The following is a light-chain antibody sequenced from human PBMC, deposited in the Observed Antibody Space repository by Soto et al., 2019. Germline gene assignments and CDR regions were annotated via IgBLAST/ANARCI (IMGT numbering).Light chain of an antibody. V-gene: IGKV1-33*01. Sequence: DIQMTQSPSSRSASVGDRVTITCQASQDISNRLNWYQQKPGKAPTLLIYDASNLQTGVPSRFSGSRSGTDFTFTITSLQPEDIATYYCHQYDNLPPITFGQGTRLEIK. CDR2: DAS. CDR3: HQYDNLPPIT. CDR1: QDISNR. J-gene: IGKJ5*01.